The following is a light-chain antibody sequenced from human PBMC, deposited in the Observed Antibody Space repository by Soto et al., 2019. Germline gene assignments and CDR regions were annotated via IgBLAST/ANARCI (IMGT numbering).Light chain of an antibody. Sequence: QSALTQPRSVSGSPGQSVTISCTGTSSDVGGYNYVSWYQQLAGKAPKLMIYDVNKRPSGVPDRFSGSKSDNTASLTISGLQAEDEADYYCCSYAGDYTLVFGGGTKVTVL. CDR3: CSYAGDYTLV. J-gene: IGLJ2*01. CDR2: DVN. CDR1: SSDVGGYNY. V-gene: IGLV2-11*01.